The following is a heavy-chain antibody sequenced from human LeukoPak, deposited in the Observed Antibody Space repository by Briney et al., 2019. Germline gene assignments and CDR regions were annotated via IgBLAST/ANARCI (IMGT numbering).Heavy chain of an antibody. CDR3: AKESGGYEFYDY. CDR1: GFTFSSYG. Sequence: GGSLRLSCAASGFTFSSYGMHWVRQAPGKGLEWVAVISYDGSNKYYADSVKGRFTISRDNSKNTLYLQMNSLRAEDTAVYYCAKESGGYEFYDYWGQGTLVTVSS. D-gene: IGHD5-12*01. V-gene: IGHV3-30*18. J-gene: IGHJ4*02. CDR2: ISYDGSNK.